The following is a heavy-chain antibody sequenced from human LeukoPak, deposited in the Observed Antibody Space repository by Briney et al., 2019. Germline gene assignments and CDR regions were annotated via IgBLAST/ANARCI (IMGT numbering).Heavy chain of an antibody. V-gene: IGHV4-34*01. J-gene: IGHJ6*04. Sequence: SEALSLTCAVYGGSFSGYYWSWIRQPPGKGLEWIGEINHSGSTNYNPSLKSRVTISVDTSKNQFSLKLSSVTAADTAGYYCARGLTMVRGVLDVWGKGTTVAVSS. CDR3: ARGLTMVRGVLDV. CDR1: GGSFSGYY. CDR2: INHSGST. D-gene: IGHD3-10*01.